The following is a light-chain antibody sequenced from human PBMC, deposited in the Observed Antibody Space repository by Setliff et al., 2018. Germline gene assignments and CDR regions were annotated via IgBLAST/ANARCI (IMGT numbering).Light chain of an antibody. J-gene: IGKJ3*01. CDR3: QYYGNSPCT. CDR2: AAS. Sequence: EIVLTQAPGTLSLSPGERATLSCRASQSVSSSYLAWYQQKPGQAPRLLIYAASSRATGIPDRFSGSGSGTDFTLTISRLEPEDFAVFYCQYYGNSPCTFGPGTKVDIK. CDR1: QSVSSSY. V-gene: IGKV3-20*01.